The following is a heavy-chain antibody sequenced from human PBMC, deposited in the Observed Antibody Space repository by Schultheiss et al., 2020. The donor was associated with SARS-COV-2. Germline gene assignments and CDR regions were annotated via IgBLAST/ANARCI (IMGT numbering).Heavy chain of an antibody. Sequence: SVKVSCKASGGTFSSYAISWVRQAPGQGLEWMGGIIPIFGTANYAQKFQGRVTITADESTSTAYLELSSLRSEDTAVYYCARVRAAIHPSRDYYYYGMDVWGQGAAVTGSS. V-gene: IGHV1-69*13. J-gene: IGHJ6*02. CDR1: GGTFSSYA. CDR3: ARVRAAIHPSRDYYYYGMDV. D-gene: IGHD2-2*01. CDR2: IIPIFGTA.